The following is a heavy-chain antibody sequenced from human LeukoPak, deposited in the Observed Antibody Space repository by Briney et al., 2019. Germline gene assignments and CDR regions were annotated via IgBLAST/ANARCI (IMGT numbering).Heavy chain of an antibody. CDR1: GGTFSSYA. CDR2: IIPIFGTA. D-gene: IGHD2-2*01. V-gene: IGHV1-69*13. CDR3: ARDCSSTSCPALGYMDV. J-gene: IGHJ6*03. Sequence: ASVKVSCKASGGTFSSYAISWVRQAPGQGLEWMGGIIPIFGTANYAQKFQGRVTITADESTSTAYMELSSLRSEDTAVYYCARDCSSTSCPALGYMDVWGKGTTVTVSS.